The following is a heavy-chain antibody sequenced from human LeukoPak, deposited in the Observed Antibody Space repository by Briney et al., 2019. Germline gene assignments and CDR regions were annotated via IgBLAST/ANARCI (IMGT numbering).Heavy chain of an antibody. CDR1: GGTFSSYA. Sequence: TSVEVSCKASGGTFSSYAISWVRQAPGQGLEWMGGIIPIFGTANYAQKFQGRVTITADESTSTAYMELSSLRSEDTAVYYCARKRLGYCSGGSCPLDYWGQGTLVTVSS. J-gene: IGHJ4*02. D-gene: IGHD2-15*01. CDR2: IIPIFGTA. V-gene: IGHV1-69*13. CDR3: ARKRLGYCSGGSCPLDY.